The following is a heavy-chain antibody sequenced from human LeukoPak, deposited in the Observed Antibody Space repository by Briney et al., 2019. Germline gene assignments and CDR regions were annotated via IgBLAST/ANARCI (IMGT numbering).Heavy chain of an antibody. CDR3: ARDRGPIAVAGPNEYNWFDP. D-gene: IGHD6-19*01. Sequence: ASVKVSCKASGYTFTSYYMHWVRQAPGQGLEWMGIINPSGGSTSYAQKFQGRVTMTRDMSTSTVYMELSSLRSEDTAVYYCARDRGPIAVAGPNEYNWFDPWGQGTLVTVSS. CDR2: INPSGGST. V-gene: IGHV1-46*01. CDR1: GYTFTSYY. J-gene: IGHJ5*02.